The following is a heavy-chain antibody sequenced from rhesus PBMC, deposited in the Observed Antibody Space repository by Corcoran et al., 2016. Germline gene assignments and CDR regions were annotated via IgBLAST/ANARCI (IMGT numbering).Heavy chain of an antibody. V-gene: IGHV3-178*01. CDR1: GFTFSDYY. Sequence: EVQLVESGGGLAKPGGSLRLSCAASGFTFSDYYMDWGRQAPGKGLEWVSRIGNGGGSTWDADSVKGRFTISRENAKNTLYFQMNSLRPEDTAVYYCARSLSSYVAGDYWGQGVLVTVSS. CDR3: ARSLSSYVAGDY. CDR2: IGNGGGST. D-gene: IGHD4-29*01. J-gene: IGHJ4*01.